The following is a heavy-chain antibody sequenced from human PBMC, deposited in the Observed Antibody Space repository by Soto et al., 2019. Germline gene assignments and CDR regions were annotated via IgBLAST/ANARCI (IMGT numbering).Heavy chain of an antibody. D-gene: IGHD6-19*01. CDR1: GLNFKKFA. CDR3: AKADGEQWLLPHLDK. J-gene: IGHJ4*02. CDR2: ISCCGGST. Sequence: EVQLLESGGGVVQPGGSLRLSCVASGLNFKKFAKSWVRQAPGEGLERVSGISCCGGSTSYADSVKGRFSIARDDSTNTLSLQMNNLRVEDTAQYHCAKADGEQWLLPHLDKWGQGTLVTVS. V-gene: IGHV3-23*01.